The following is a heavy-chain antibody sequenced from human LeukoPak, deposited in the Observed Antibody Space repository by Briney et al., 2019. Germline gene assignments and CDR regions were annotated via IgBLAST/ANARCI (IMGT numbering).Heavy chain of an antibody. CDR2: VGFDGTR. CDR1: GFTFGSYA. V-gene: IGHV3-23*01. D-gene: IGHD3-3*01. Sequence: PGGSLRLSCVASGFTFGSYAMSWVRQAPGKGLEWVSGVGFDGTRYYADSVKGRFTVSRDTATNTLYLQMSSLRAEDTAIFYCAKTQGFYDYWGQGTLVTVSS. J-gene: IGHJ4*02. CDR3: AKTQGFYDY.